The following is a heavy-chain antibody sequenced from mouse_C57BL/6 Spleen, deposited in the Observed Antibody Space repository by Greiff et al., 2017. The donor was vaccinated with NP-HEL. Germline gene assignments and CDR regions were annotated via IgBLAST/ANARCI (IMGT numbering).Heavy chain of an antibody. CDR3: ARHSYYSNYPCYFDY. CDR1: GFTFSSYG. D-gene: IGHD2-5*01. Sequence: EVKLVESGGDLVKPGGSLKLSCAASGFTFSSYGMSWVRQTPDKRLEWVATISSGGSYTYYPDSVKGRFTISRDNAKNTLYLQMSSLKSEDTAMYYCARHSYYSNYPCYFDYWGQGTTLTVSS. V-gene: IGHV5-6*01. CDR2: ISSGGSYT. J-gene: IGHJ2*01.